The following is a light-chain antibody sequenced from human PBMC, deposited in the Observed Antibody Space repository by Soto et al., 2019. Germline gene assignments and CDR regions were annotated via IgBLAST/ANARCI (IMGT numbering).Light chain of an antibody. V-gene: IGKV4-1*01. CDR2: WAS. CDR3: QQYYSVPWT. CDR1: QSVFYSPNSKNS. J-gene: IGKJ1*01. Sequence: DIVMTQSPDSLAVSLGERATINCKSSQSVFYSPNSKNSLAWYQQKPGQAPKLLIYWASTRESGVPDRFSGSGSGTAFTLNISSLQAEDVAVYYCQQYYSVPWTFGQGTKVEI.